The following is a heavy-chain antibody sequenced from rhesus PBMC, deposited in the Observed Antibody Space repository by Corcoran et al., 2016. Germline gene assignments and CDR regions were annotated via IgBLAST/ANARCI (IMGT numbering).Heavy chain of an antibody. D-gene: IGHD3-3*01. Sequence: QVQLQESGPGLVKPSETLSLTCAVSGYSISSGYVWRWIRPPPGKGLEWIGYIGGSRGSTNYNPSLKSRVTSSKDTSKNQFSLKLSSVTAADTAVYYCARDFLESDYWGQGVLVTVSS. CDR2: IGGSRGST. CDR1: GYSISSGYV. CDR3: ARDFLESDY. V-gene: IGHV4-127*01. J-gene: IGHJ4*01.